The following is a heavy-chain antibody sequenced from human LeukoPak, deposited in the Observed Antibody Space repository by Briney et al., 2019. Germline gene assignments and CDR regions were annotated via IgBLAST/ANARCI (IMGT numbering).Heavy chain of an antibody. D-gene: IGHD1-26*01. CDR3: AREKFDSGSHTTPDY. J-gene: IGHJ4*02. V-gene: IGHV3-33*01. CDR1: GFTFSNYG. CDR2: IWFDGSHE. Sequence: GRSLRLSCAASGFTFSNYGMHWVRQAPGKGLEWVTVIWFDGSHEHYAEPVRGRFTVSRDNSRNTLYLQMNSLRAEDTAVYYCAREKFDSGSHTTPDYWGQGTLVTVSS.